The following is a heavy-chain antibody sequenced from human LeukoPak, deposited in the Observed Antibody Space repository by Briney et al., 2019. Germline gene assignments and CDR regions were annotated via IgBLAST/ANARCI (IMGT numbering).Heavy chain of an antibody. CDR2: ISGSGGST. Sequence: PGGSLRLSCAASGFTFSSYGMSWVRQAPGKGLEWVSAISGSGGSTYYADSVKGRFTISRDNSKNTLYLQMNSLRAEDTAVYYCAKGGKWELGTFDYWGQGTLVTVSS. CDR1: GFTFSSYG. J-gene: IGHJ4*02. V-gene: IGHV3-23*01. CDR3: AKGGKWELGTFDY. D-gene: IGHD1-26*01.